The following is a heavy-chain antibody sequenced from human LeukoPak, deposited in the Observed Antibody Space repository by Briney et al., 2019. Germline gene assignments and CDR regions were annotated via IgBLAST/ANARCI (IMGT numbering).Heavy chain of an antibody. J-gene: IGHJ6*02. D-gene: IGHD4-17*01. CDR1: GYSFTSYW. CDR2: IYPGDSDT. Sequence: GESLKISCKGSGYSFTSYWIGWVRQMPGKGLEWMGIIYPGDSDTRYSPSFQGQVTISADKSTSTAYLQWSSLKASDTAMYYCARHGNDYGDYYYGMDVWGQGTTVTVSS. V-gene: IGHV5-51*01. CDR3: ARHGNDYGDYYYGMDV.